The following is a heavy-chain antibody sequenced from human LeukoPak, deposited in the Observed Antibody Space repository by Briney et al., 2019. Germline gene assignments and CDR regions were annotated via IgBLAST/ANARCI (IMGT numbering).Heavy chain of an antibody. V-gene: IGHV4-39*07. CDR1: GGSISSSSYY. CDR2: IYYSGST. D-gene: IGHD6-6*01. Sequence: PSETLSLTCTVSGGSISSSSYYWGWIRQPPGKGLEWVGSIYYSGSTYYNPSLKSRVTISVDTSKNQFSLKLSSVTAADTAVYYYARDQVKQLEMSWFDPWGQGTLVTVSS. J-gene: IGHJ5*02. CDR3: ARDQVKQLEMSWFDP.